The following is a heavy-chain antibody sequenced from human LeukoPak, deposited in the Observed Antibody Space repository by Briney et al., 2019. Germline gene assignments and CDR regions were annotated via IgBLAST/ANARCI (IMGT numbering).Heavy chain of an antibody. V-gene: IGHV3-15*07. D-gene: IGHD2-21*01. J-gene: IGHJ4*02. Sequence: GGSLRLSCAASGLAFSAYKMHWVRQAPGKGLEWVGRIKPKTDGETTEYAAPVKDRFSISRDDSKSMMYLQMNSLKTEDTAVYYCITPLPYSAQGGQGTLVTVSS. CDR3: ITPLPYSAQ. CDR2: IKPKTDGETT. CDR1: GLAFSAYK.